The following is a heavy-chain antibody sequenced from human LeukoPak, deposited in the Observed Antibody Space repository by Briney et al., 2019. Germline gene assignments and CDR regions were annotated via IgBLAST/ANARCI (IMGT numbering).Heavy chain of an antibody. V-gene: IGHV3-21*01. J-gene: IGHJ4*02. CDR3: ASGVNYFDY. CDR2: ISSRSNYI. CDR1: GFTFGSYN. D-gene: IGHD3-3*01. Sequence: GGSLRLSCAASGFTFGSYNMKWVRQAPGKGLEWVSSISSRSNYILYADSVKGRFTISRDNAKKSLYLQMNSLRAEDTAVYYCASGVNYFDYWGQGTLVTVSS.